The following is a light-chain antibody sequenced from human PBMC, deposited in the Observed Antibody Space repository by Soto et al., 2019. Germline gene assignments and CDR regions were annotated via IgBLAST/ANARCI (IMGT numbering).Light chain of an antibody. J-gene: IGLJ1*01. CDR3: CSYTSRTTYV. V-gene: IGLV2-14*01. Sequence: QSALTQPASVSGSPGQSITISCTGTASDVGCYNYVSWYQQHPGKAPKLMIHAVSNRPSGISSRFSGSKSGNTASLTISGLQSEDEADYFCCSYTSRTTYVFGTGTKLTVL. CDR1: ASDVGCYNY. CDR2: AVS.